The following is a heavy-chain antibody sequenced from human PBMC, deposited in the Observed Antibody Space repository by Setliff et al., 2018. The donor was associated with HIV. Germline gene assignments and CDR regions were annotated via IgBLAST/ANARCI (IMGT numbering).Heavy chain of an antibody. CDR3: AKQGYSDSLYAFDV. CDR1: GYTFTAYY. D-gene: IGHD1-26*01. Sequence: ASVKVSCKTSGYTFTAYYIYWVRQASGHGLELMGRIHPNTGSTNYLQEFQGRVTITRDTSMSTFYMALTGLTSDDTAFYYCAKQGYSDSLYAFDVWGQGTMVTVSS. CDR2: IHPNTGST. V-gene: IGHV1-2*06. J-gene: IGHJ3*01.